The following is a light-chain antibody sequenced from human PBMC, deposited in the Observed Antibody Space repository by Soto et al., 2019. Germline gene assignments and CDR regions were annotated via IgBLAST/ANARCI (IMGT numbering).Light chain of an antibody. CDR3: QHYGASPYT. CDR1: QSFSSSY. CDR2: GTS. Sequence: EIVLTQSPGTLSLSPGERATLSCRASQSFSSSYLAWYQHIPGQAPRLLIYGTSSRATGIPDGFSGSGSGTDFTLTISRLEPEDFAVYYCQHYGASPYTFGQGTKLEIK. J-gene: IGKJ2*01. V-gene: IGKV3-20*01.